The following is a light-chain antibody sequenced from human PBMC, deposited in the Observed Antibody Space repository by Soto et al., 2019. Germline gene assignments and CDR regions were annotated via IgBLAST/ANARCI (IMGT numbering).Light chain of an antibody. V-gene: IGKV3-20*01. J-gene: IGKJ2*01. CDR3: QHYDGSPRT. Sequence: ETVLTQSPGTVSLSPGERVTLSCTTSQTVNSDYLAWYQQKPGQAPRLLIYGVFNRATGIPDRFSGSGSGTYFTLTISGLEPEDSAVYYCQHYDGSPRTFGQGTNLEI. CDR1: QTVNSDY. CDR2: GVF.